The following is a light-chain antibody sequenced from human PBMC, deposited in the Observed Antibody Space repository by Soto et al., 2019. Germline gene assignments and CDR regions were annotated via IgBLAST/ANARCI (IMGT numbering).Light chain of an antibody. Sequence: DIVMTQSPLSLPVTPGEPASISCRSSQSLLQSHGNNYLDWYVQKPGQSPQLLIYWGSNRASGVPDRFSGSGSGTDFTLKISRVEAEDVGVYYCMQALQTPRTFGQGTKLEIK. CDR2: WGS. V-gene: IGKV2-28*01. CDR1: QSLLQSHGNNY. J-gene: IGKJ2*01. CDR3: MQALQTPRT.